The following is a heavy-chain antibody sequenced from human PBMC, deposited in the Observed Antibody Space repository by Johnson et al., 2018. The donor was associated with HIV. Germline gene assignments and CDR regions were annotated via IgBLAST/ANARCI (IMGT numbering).Heavy chain of an antibody. V-gene: IGHV3-30-3*02. Sequence: QVQLVESGGGVVQPGRSLRLSCAASGFTFSSYAMHWVRQAPGKGLEWVAVISYDGSIKFSADSVKGRFTISKDNSKNTLYLQMNSLRPEDTAVYYCAKQYYGSGGSVHAFDIGGQGTMVTVSS. CDR3: AKQYYGSGGSVHAFDI. D-gene: IGHD3-10*01. J-gene: IGHJ3*02. CDR1: GFTFSSYA. CDR2: ISYDGSIK.